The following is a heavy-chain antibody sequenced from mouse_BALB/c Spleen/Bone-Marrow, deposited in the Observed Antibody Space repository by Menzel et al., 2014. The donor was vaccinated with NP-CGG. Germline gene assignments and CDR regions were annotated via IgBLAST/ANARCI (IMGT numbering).Heavy chain of an antibody. Sequence: EVMLEESGGGLVKPGGSLKLSCAASGFTFSDYYMYWVRQTPEKRLEWVATISDGGSYTYYPDSVKGRFTISRDNAKNNLYLQMSSLKSEDTAMYYCARGGNYGAMDYWGQGTSVTVSS. CDR1: GFTFSDYY. CDR3: ARGGNYGAMDY. V-gene: IGHV5-4*02. D-gene: IGHD2-1*01. J-gene: IGHJ4*01. CDR2: ISDGGSYT.